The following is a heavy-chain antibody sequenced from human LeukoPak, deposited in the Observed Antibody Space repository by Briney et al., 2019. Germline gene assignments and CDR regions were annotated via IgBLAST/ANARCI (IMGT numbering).Heavy chain of an antibody. Sequence: TGGSLRLSCAASGFTFSSSWMHWVRQAPGKGLVWVSHINSDGSTTTYADSVRGRFTISRDNAKNTLYLQMNSLRAEDTALYYCVRGSSGTVVRGVAWAWFDPWGQGTLVTVSS. D-gene: IGHD3-10*01. V-gene: IGHV3-74*03. J-gene: IGHJ5*02. CDR2: INSDGSTT. CDR1: GFTFSSSW. CDR3: VRGSSGTVVRGVAWAWFDP.